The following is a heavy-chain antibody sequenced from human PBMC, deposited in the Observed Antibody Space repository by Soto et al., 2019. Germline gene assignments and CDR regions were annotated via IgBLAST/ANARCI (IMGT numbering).Heavy chain of an antibody. V-gene: IGHV1-69*13. J-gene: IGHJ6*02. CDR1: GGTFSSYA. CDR2: IIPIFGTA. Sequence: SVKVSCKASGGTFSSYAISWVRQAPGQGLEWMGGIIPIFGTANYAQKFQGRVTITADESTSTAYMELSSLRSEDTAVYYCARALLWDIVLVPAAMPGSYYYGMDVWGQGTTVTVSS. D-gene: IGHD2-2*01. CDR3: ARALLWDIVLVPAAMPGSYYYGMDV.